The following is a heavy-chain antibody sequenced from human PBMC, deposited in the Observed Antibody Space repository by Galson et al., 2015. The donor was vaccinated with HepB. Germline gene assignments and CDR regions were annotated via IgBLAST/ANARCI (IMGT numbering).Heavy chain of an antibody. Sequence: PALVKPTQTLTLTCTFSGFSLSTREEGVGVAWIRQPPGKALEWLALIYWDDDQRYSPSLKNRLTITKDPSKDQVVLIMTRMDPMDTATYYCAHIRDSASVRFDSWGQGAQVTVSS. CDR2: IYWDDDQ. CDR3: AHIRDSASVRFDS. D-gene: IGHD4-17*01. V-gene: IGHV2-5*02. CDR1: GFSLSTREEG. J-gene: IGHJ4*02.